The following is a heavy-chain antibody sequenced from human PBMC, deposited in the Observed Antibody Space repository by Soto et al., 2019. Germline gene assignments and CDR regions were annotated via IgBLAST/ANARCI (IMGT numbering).Heavy chain of an antibody. CDR2: IYCDDDK. Sequence: QITLKESGPTLVKPTQTLTLTCTFSGFSLSTSGVGVGWIRQPPGKALEWLALIYCDDDKRYRPSLKTSITXNXDXXKNQMFLTKTNMDPVDTATYYCAHSALTTETTFAYWGKGTLVTVSS. J-gene: IGHJ4*02. CDR3: AHSALTTETTFAY. D-gene: IGHD4-17*01. CDR1: GFSLSTSGVG. V-gene: IGHV2-5*02.